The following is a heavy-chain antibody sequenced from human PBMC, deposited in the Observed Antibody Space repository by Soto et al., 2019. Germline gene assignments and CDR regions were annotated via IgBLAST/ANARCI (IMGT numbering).Heavy chain of an antibody. CDR2: IRHDGGNK. V-gene: IGHV3-33*01. Sequence: ESGGGVVQPGRSLRLSCAASGFTFNSYDMDWVRQAPGRGLEWVALIRHDGGNKYYADSVKGRFTISRDNSKNTLYLQMNSLRAEDTAVYYCARGSQIAATGTWDYWGQGTLVTVSS. CDR1: GFTFNSYD. CDR3: ARGSQIAATGTWDY. D-gene: IGHD6-13*01. J-gene: IGHJ4*02.